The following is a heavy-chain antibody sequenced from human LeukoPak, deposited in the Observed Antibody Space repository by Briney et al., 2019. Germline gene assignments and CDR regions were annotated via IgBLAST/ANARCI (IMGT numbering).Heavy chain of an antibody. Sequence: SETLSLTCAVSGGSISSGGYSWRWLRQPPGKGLEWIGYIYHSGSTYYNPSLKSRVTISVDRSKNQFSLKLSSVTAADTAVYYCARGYSYGFFDAFDIWGQGTMVTVSS. J-gene: IGHJ3*02. CDR2: IYHSGST. V-gene: IGHV4-30-2*01. D-gene: IGHD5-18*01. CDR3: ARGYSYGFFDAFDI. CDR1: GGSISSGGYS.